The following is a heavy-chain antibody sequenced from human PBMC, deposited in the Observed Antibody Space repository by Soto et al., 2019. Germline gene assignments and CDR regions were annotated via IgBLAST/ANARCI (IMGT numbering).Heavy chain of an antibody. CDR2: ISDDGTNS. CDR1: GFTFNTYF. J-gene: IGHJ4*02. CDR3: AGDREQWFVRGVEY. D-gene: IGHD3-10*01. V-gene: IGHV3-30*14. Sequence: QVQLVESGGGVVLPGRSLRLSCAASGFTFNTYFIHWVRQAPGKGLEWVAVISDDGTNSYYADSVKGRFSVSRDNSNHSPYRDMASLRADGPAGYFCAGDREQWFVRGVEYWRKASTVTVPS.